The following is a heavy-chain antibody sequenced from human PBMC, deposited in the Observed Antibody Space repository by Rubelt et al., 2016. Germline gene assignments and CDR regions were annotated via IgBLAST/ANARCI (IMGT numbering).Heavy chain of an antibody. CDR2: INPNSGGT. V-gene: IGHV1-2*04. CDR1: GYTFTGYY. CDR3: ARDPQGYYYGMDV. Sequence: GYTFTGYYMHWVRQAPGQGLEWMGWINPNSGGTNYAQKFQGWVTMTRDTSISTAYMELSRLRSDDTAVYYCARDPQGYYYGMDVWGQRTTVAVSS. J-gene: IGHJ6*02.